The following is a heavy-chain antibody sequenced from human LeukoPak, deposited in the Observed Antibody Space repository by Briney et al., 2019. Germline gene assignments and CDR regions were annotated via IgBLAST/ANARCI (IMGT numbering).Heavy chain of an antibody. D-gene: IGHD1-1*01. CDR1: GGSISSYY. J-gene: IGHJ5*02. Sequence: TSETLSLTCTVSGGSISSYYWSWIRQPPGKGLECIGYIYYSGDTTYNPSLKSRVTISVDTSKNQFSLKLSSVTAADTAVYYCASRVRHNWFDPWGQGTLVTVSS. CDR3: ASRVRHNWFDP. CDR2: IYYSGDT. V-gene: IGHV4-59*08.